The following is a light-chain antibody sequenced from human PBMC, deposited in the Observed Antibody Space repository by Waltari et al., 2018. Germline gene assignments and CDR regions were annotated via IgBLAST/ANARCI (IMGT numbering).Light chain of an antibody. V-gene: IGKV1-5*03. CDR2: KAS. Sequence: DIQMTQSPSTLSEPVGDRVTITFRASQSISSCLAWYQQKPGKAPKLLIYKASSLESGVPSRFSGSGSGTEFTLTISSLQPDDFATYYCQQYNSYSLTFCGGTKVEIK. CDR3: QQYNSYSLT. J-gene: IGKJ4*01. CDR1: QSISSC.